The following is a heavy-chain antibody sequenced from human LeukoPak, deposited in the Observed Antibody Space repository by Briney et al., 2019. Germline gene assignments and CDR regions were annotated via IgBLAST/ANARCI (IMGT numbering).Heavy chain of an antibody. D-gene: IGHD3-22*01. V-gene: IGHV4-30-2*03. Sequence: SETLSLTCAVSGGSISSGGYSWSWIRQPPGKGLEWIGYIYHSGSTYYNPSLKSRVTISVDTSKNQFSLKLSSVTAADTAVYYCARQGYYFDSSGYYPSLILYYFDYRGQGTLVTVSS. CDR2: IYHSGST. J-gene: IGHJ4*02. CDR3: ARQGYYFDSSGYYPSLILYYFDY. CDR1: GGSISSGGYS.